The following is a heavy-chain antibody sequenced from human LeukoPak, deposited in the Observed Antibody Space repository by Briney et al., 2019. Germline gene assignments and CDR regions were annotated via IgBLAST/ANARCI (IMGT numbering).Heavy chain of an antibody. D-gene: IGHD3-10*01. Sequence: ASVKVSCKASGYTFTSYDINWVRQATGQGLEWMGWMNPNSGNTGYAQKFQGRVTMTRNTSISTAYMELSSLRSEDTAVYYCASPLNGLGSTKDYYGMDVWGQGTTVTVSS. J-gene: IGHJ6*02. V-gene: IGHV1-8*01. CDR2: MNPNSGNT. CDR3: ASPLNGLGSTKDYYGMDV. CDR1: GYTFTSYD.